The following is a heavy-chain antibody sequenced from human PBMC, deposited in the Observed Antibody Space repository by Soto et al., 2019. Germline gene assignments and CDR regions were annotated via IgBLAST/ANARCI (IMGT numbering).Heavy chain of an antibody. D-gene: IGHD3-22*01. CDR1: GYTFTSYG. Sequence: QVQLVQSGAEVKKPGASVKVSCKASGYTFTSYGISWVRQAPGQGLEWMGWISAYNGNTNYAQKLQGRVTMTTETSTSTAYMELRRLRADDTAVYYCARESYYYDSSGYPDYWGQGTLVTVSS. CDR3: ARESYYYDSSGYPDY. J-gene: IGHJ4*02. CDR2: ISAYNGNT. V-gene: IGHV1-18*01.